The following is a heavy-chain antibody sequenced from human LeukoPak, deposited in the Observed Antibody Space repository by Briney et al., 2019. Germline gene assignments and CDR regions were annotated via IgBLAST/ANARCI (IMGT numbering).Heavy chain of an antibody. CDR1: GFIFDDYD. V-gene: IGHV3-9*01. D-gene: IGHD4-17*01. CDR2: IRWYSGSI. CDR3: ARDYGDYWWFDP. Sequence: GRSLRLSCAASGFIFDDYDMLWVRQATGKGLEGVSGIRWYSGSIVYGDSVKGRFTISRDNANTSLYLQMNSLRAEDTALYYCARDYGDYWWFDPWGQGTLVTVSS. J-gene: IGHJ5*02.